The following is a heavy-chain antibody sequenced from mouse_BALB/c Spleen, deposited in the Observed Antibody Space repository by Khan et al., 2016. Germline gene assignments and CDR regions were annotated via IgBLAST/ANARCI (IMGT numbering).Heavy chain of an antibody. Sequence: VQLQESGAELVRPGVSVKISCKGSGYTFTDYALHWVKQSHAKSLEWIGITSTYYGDVTYNQKFKDKATMTVDKSSGTTYLELARLTSEDSAIYYCARGTSALYYSLDYWGQGTSVTVSS. J-gene: IGHJ4*01. CDR2: TSTYYGDV. D-gene: IGHD2-14*01. CDR3: ARGTSALYYSLDY. CDR1: GYTFTDYA. V-gene: IGHV1S137*01.